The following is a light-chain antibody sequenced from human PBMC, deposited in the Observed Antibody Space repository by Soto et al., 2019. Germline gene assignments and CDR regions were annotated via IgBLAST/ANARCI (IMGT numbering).Light chain of an antibody. Sequence: QPVLTQPPSASGSPGQSVTISCTGTSSDVGGYNSVSWYQQHPGKAPKLMIYEVSKRPSGVPDRFSGSKSGNTASLTVSGLQAEDEADYYCSSYAGSNNLVFGGGTKLTVL. J-gene: IGLJ2*01. CDR3: SSYAGSNNLV. CDR1: SSDVGGYNS. V-gene: IGLV2-8*01. CDR2: EVS.